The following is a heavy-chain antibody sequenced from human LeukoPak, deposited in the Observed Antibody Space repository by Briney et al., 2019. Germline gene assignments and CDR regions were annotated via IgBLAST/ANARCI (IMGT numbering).Heavy chain of an antibody. V-gene: IGHV4-30-4*01. CDR3: ARVNTMVRGVVDY. CDR1: GGSISSDDYY. J-gene: IGHJ4*02. Sequence: SETLSLTCTVSGGSISSDDYYWSWIRQPPGKGLEWIGYIYYSGSTYYNPSLKSRVTISVDTSKNQFSLKLSSVTAADTAVYYCARVNTMVRGVVDYWGQGTLVTVSS. CDR2: IYYSGST. D-gene: IGHD3-10*01.